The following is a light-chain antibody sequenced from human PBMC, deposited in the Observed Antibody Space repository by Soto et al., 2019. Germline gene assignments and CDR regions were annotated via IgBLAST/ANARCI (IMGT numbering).Light chain of an antibody. V-gene: IGLV2-8*01. CDR3: SSYAGSNNWGV. J-gene: IGLJ1*01. CDR1: SSDVGGYNY. CDR2: EVS. Sequence: QSALTQPPSASGSPGQSVTISCTGTSSDVGGYNYVSWYQQHPGKAPELMIYEVSKRPSGVPDRFSGSKSGNTASLTVSGLQAEDEADYYCSSYAGSNNWGVFGTGTKLTVL.